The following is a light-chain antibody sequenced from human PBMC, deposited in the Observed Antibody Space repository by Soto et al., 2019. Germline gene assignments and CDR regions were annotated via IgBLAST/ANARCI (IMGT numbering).Light chain of an antibody. V-gene: IGKV3-15*01. J-gene: IGKJ1*01. Sequence: IALTQSPARKSVVYGGTANLSCRASQSISDTLAWYQQKPGQAPRLLIYGASKRATGFPARFSGSGSGTDFTLTISSLQSEDFAVYYCQQYNNWPWTFGQGTKVEI. CDR1: QSISDT. CDR2: GAS. CDR3: QQYNNWPWT.